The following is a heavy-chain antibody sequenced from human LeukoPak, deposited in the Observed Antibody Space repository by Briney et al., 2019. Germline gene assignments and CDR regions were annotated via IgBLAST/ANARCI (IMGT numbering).Heavy chain of an antibody. CDR1: GFTFSSYA. CDR3: ARGPDYYDSSGLS. V-gene: IGHV3-64*01. J-gene: IGHJ3*01. Sequence: QTGGSLRLSCAASGFTFSSYAMHWVRQAPGKGLEYVSAISSNGGSTYYANSVKGRFTISRDNSKNTLYLQMGSLRAEDMAVYYCARGPDYYDSSGLSWGQGTMVTVSS. D-gene: IGHD3-22*01. CDR2: ISSNGGST.